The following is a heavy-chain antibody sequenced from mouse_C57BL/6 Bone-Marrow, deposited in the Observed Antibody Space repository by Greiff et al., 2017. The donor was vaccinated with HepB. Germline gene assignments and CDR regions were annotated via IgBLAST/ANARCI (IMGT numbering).Heavy chain of an antibody. CDR3: ARPYYGSSYDY. V-gene: IGHV1-69*01. CDR1: GYTFTSYW. Sequence: QVQLQQPGAELVMPGASVKLSCKASGYTFTSYWMHWVKQRPGQGLEWIGEIDPSDSYTNYNQKFKGKSTLTVDKSSSTAYMQLSSLTSEDSAVYYCARPYYGSSYDYWGQGTTLTVSS. D-gene: IGHD1-1*01. CDR2: IDPSDSYT. J-gene: IGHJ2*01.